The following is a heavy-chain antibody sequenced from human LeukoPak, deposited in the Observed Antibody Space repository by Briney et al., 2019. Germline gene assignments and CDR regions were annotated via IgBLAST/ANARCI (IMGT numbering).Heavy chain of an antibody. CDR1: GFTFSSYS. CDR3: ARYYDYDSRGYYYYFDY. Sequence: GGSLRLSCAASGFTFSSYSLNWVRQAPGKGLEWVSSISSGSSYIYYADSVKGRFTISRDNAKNSLYLQMDSLRAEDTALYYCARYYDYDSRGYYYYFDYWGQGTLVTVSS. D-gene: IGHD3-22*01. V-gene: IGHV3-21*01. CDR2: ISSGSSYI. J-gene: IGHJ4*02.